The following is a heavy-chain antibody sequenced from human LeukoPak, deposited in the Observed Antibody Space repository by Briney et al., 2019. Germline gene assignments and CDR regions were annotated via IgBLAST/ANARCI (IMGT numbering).Heavy chain of an antibody. CDR1: GGSFSGYY. D-gene: IGHD1-14*01. CDR3: ARGRGLNPRFSFDY. CDR2: INHSGST. J-gene: IGHJ4*02. V-gene: IGHV4-34*01. Sequence: SETLSLTCAVYGGSFSGYYWSWIRQPPGKGLEWIGEINHSGSTNYNPSLKSRVTISVDTSKNQFSLNLSSVTAADTAVYYCARGRGLNPRFSFDYWGQGTLVTVSS.